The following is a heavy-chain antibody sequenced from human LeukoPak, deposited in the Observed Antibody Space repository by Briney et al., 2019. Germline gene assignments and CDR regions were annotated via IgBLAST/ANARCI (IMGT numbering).Heavy chain of an antibody. CDR3: TRNIWCDY. J-gene: IGHJ4*02. Sequence: GGSLRLSCTASGFXFGDYAISWFRQAPGEGLEWVGFIRSKPYGGTTEYAASVKGRFTISRDESKSIAYLQMHSLKTEDTAVYYCTRNIWCDYWGQGTLVTVSS. D-gene: IGHD4/OR15-4a*01. V-gene: IGHV3-49*03. CDR2: IRSKPYGGTT. CDR1: GFXFGDYA.